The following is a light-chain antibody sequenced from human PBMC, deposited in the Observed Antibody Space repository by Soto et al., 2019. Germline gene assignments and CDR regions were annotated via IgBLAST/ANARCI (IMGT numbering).Light chain of an antibody. CDR1: SGHSNYP. J-gene: IGLJ3*02. Sequence: QLVLTQSPSASASLGASVKLTCTLSSGHSNYPIAWHQQQPEKGPRYLMKLNSDGSHTKGDGIPDRFSGSSSGAERYLTISSLQSEDEADYYCQTWGTGYWVFGGGTKVTVL. CDR3: QTWGTGYWV. V-gene: IGLV4-69*01. CDR2: LNSDGSH.